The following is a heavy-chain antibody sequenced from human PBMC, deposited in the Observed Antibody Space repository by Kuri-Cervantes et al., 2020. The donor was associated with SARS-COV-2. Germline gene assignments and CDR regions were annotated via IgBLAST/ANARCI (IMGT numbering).Heavy chain of an antibody. J-gene: IGHJ6*02. CDR3: AREGVREIYYYYYYGMDV. Sequence: GESLKISCVASGFTFSDYYMSWIRQAPGKGLEWVSYISSSSSYTNYADSVKGRFTISRDNAKNSLYLQMNSLRDEDTAVYYCAREGVREIYYYYYYGMDVWGQGTTVTVSS. CDR1: GFTFSDYY. CDR2: ISSSSSYT. V-gene: IGHV3-11*06. D-gene: IGHD2-8*01.